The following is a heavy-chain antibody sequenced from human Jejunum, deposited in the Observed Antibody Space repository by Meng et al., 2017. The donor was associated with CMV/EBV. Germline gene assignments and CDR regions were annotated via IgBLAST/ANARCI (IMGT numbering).Heavy chain of an antibody. CDR3: VKDINSGFYFTY. Sequence: APVLTSCVNCMCWVRPAPGRGLEWVDNIKPDGTEQHYVGSVRGRFTTSRDNAKKSLYLQMNSLRVEDTAVYYCVKDINSGFYFTYWGQGPWSPSPQ. J-gene: IGHJ4*02. D-gene: IGHD1-26*01. CDR1: VLTSCVNC. V-gene: IGHV3-7*01. CDR2: IKPDGTEQ.